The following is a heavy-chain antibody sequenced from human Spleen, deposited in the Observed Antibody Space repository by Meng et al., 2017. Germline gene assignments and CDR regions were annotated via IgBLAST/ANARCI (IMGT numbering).Heavy chain of an antibody. D-gene: IGHD3/OR15-3a*01. V-gene: IGHV1-18*01. J-gene: IGHJ4*02. CDR3: ARGGESMDWLAGVRDYLPYEY. CDR2: ISGDNQRT. Sequence: SVHVSFKASGYTLTKYGINWVRQAPGRGRAWMGWISGDNQRTNYAQKFQGRVTITTEISTRTAFMEVRSLRSDDTAAYYCARGGESMDWLAGVRDYLPYEYWGQGTLVTVSS. CDR1: GYTLTKYG.